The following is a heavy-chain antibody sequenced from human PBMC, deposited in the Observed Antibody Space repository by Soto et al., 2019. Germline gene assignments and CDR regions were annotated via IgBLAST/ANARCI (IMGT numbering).Heavy chain of an antibody. CDR2: VNPSGGSA. CDR1: GYIFTAYS. V-gene: IGHV1-46*01. Sequence: GASVKVSCKTSGYIFTAYSMHRVRQAPGQGLEWMGVVNPSGGSAHYAQSFEGRVTLTRDTSTSTFYMELSSLRSEDTAVYYCAREENCRGGTCYSEYFHHWGQGTLVTVSS. D-gene: IGHD2-15*01. J-gene: IGHJ1*01. CDR3: AREENCRGGTCYSEYFHH.